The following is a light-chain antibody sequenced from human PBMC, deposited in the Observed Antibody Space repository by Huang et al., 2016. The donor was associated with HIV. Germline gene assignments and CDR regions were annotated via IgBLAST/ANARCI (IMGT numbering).Light chain of an antibody. Sequence: DIQMTQSPSSLSASVGDRVTITCRASQSISAYLNWYQQKPGKAPKLLIYGASTLQSGVPSRFSGSGSGTDFTPTINSLQPEDFATYYCQKSYTTPLTFGGGTKVEI. CDR3: QKSYTTPLT. V-gene: IGKV1-39*01. CDR1: QSISAY. CDR2: GAS. J-gene: IGKJ4*01.